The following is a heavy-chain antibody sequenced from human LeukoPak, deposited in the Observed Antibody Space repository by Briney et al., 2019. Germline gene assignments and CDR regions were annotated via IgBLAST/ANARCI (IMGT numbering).Heavy chain of an antibody. CDR2: INQDGSEK. Sequence: GGSLRLSCAVSGLTFRSFWMSWVRQAPGKGLEWVANINQDGSEKYFVDSVRGRFTISRDNSKNSLHLEMNTLGAEDTALYYCARERDGRFFDYWGQGTLVTVPS. J-gene: IGHJ4*02. CDR1: GLTFRSFW. V-gene: IGHV3-7*01. CDR3: ARERDGRFFDY. D-gene: IGHD5-24*01.